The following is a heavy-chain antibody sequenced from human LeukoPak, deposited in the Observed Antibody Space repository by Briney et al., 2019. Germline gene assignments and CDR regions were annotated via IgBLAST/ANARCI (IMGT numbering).Heavy chain of an antibody. CDR1: GYTFTGYY. V-gene: IGHV1-2*02. J-gene: IGHJ4*02. CDR2: INPNSGGT. CDR3: ARDLLSRWELLSYYGC. D-gene: IGHD1-26*01. Sequence: GASVKVSCTASGYTFTGYYMHWVRQAPGQGLEWMGWINPNSGGTNYAQRFQGRVTMTRDTSISTPYMELSRLRSDDTAVYYCARDLLSRWELLSYYGCWGQGTLVTVSS.